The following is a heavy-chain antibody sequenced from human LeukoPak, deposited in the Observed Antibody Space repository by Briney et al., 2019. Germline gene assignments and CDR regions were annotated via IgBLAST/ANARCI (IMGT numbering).Heavy chain of an antibody. CDR1: GGSISSYY. CDR2: INHSGST. V-gene: IGHV4-34*01. D-gene: IGHD6-13*01. Sequence: SETLSLTCTVSGGSISSYYCSWIRQPPGKGLEWIGEINHSGSTNYNPSLKSRVTISVDTSKNQFSLKLSSVTAADTAVYYCARTKAAAGTGTIYYFDYWGQGTLVTVSS. J-gene: IGHJ4*02. CDR3: ARTKAAAGTGTIYYFDY.